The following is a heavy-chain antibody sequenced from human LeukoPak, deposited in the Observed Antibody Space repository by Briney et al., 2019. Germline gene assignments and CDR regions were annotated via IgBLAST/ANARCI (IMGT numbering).Heavy chain of an antibody. D-gene: IGHD3-10*01. CDR1: GGSISSGGYY. CDR2: IYYSGTT. J-gene: IGHJ5*02. Sequence: SETLSLTCTVTGGSISSGGYYWSWFRQHPANGLEWIGHIYYSGTTNYNPSLKSRITISIDTSKDQFSLKLNSVTAADTAVYYCASDLWFGESARFDPWGQGTLVTVSS. V-gene: IGHV4-31*03. CDR3: ASDLWFGESARFDP.